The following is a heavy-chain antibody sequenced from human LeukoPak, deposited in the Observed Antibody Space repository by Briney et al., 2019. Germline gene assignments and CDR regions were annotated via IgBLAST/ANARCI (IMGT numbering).Heavy chain of an antibody. Sequence: GGSLRLPCAASGFTFSSYSMNWVRQAPGQGLEWVSYITSDSTTMFYADSVKGRLTASRDNAENSMYLQMNSLRAEDTAVYYCARDKPGTHLGFCSYWGQGTLVTVSS. CDR2: ITSDSTTM. CDR1: GFTFSSYS. D-gene: IGHD2-15*01. V-gene: IGHV3-48*01. CDR3: ARDKPGTHLGFCSY. J-gene: IGHJ4*02.